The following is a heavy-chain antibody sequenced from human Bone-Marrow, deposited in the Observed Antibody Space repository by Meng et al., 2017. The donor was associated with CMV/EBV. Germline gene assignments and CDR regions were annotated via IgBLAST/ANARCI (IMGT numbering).Heavy chain of an antibody. V-gene: IGHV1-2*02. CDR3: ARDKLYPDAFDL. CDR2: INPNSGGT. Sequence: ASVKVSCKASGYTFTSYGISWVRQAPGQSLEWMGWINPNSGGTHYAQKFQGRVTMTRDTSISTAYMELSRLTYDDTSVYYCARDKLYPDAFDLWGQGTGVTVSS. CDR1: GYTFTSYG. J-gene: IGHJ3*01.